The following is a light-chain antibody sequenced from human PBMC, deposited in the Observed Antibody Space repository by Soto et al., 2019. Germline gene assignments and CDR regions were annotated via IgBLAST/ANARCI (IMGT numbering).Light chain of an antibody. J-gene: IGKJ2*01. CDR1: QSVSTS. Sequence: EVVMTQSPATLSVFPGQRVTLSCRASQSVSTSLAWYQQKPGQAPSLLIYSASTRATGIPARFSGSGSGTEFTLPISSLESEDFAVYYCQQYINGYTFGQGTKLEIK. CDR3: QQYINGYT. CDR2: SAS. V-gene: IGKV3-15*01.